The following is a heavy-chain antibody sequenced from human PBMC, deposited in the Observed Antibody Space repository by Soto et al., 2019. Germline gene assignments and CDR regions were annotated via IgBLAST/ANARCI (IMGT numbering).Heavy chain of an antibody. J-gene: IGHJ4*02. Sequence: GGSLRLSCAASGFNFDDYAMHWVRQIPGKGLEWVSGISWEGGSIGYADSVKGRFTISRDNAKNSLYLQMNSLRAEDTAVYYCARDLFYGSSGYYDYWGQGTLVTVSS. V-gene: IGHV3-9*01. CDR2: ISWEGGSI. D-gene: IGHD3-22*01. CDR1: GFNFDDYA. CDR3: ARDLFYGSSGYYDY.